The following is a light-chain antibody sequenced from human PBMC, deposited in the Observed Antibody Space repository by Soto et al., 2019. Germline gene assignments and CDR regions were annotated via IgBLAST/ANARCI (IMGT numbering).Light chain of an antibody. J-gene: IGLJ3*02. V-gene: IGLV1-44*01. CDR1: SSNFGGNT. CDR3: AAWDDSLNGWV. Sequence: QSVLTQPPSASGTPGQRVIISCSGSSSNFGGNTANWYQQFPGTAPKVLIYRNNQRPSGVPDRFSGSKSGTSASLAISGLQSEDEADYYCAAWDDSLNGWVFGGGTKVTVL. CDR2: RNN.